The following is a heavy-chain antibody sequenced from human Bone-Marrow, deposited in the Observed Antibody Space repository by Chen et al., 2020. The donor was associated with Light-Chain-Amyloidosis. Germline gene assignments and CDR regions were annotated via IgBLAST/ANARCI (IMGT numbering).Heavy chain of an antibody. CDR2: ISENNGDT. CDR3: ARLGGFGILTAYFDY. V-gene: IGHV1-18*01. CDR1: GYHFSSYG. Sequence: QIQLVQSGAEVKKPGASVRVSCKASGYHFSSYGITWVRQAPGQGLEWVVYISENNGDTRNAQKVQDRITLPTDKSTGTAYMELRSLTSDDTAVYFCARLGGFGILTAYFDYWGQGTLVTVSS. D-gene: IGHD3-16*01. J-gene: IGHJ4*02.